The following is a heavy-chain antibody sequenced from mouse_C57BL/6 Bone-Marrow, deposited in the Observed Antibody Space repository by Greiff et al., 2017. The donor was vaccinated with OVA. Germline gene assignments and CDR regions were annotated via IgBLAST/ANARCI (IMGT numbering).Heavy chain of an antibody. CDR3: ASHEDRVQLRPFAY. Sequence: QVQLKQSGAELVKPGASVKLSCKASGYTFTEYTIHWVKQRSGQGLEWIGWFYPGSGSIKYTEKFKDKATLTADKSSSTVYMELSRSTSEDSAVYFYASHEDRVQLRPFAYWGQGTLVTVSA. D-gene: IGHD3-2*02. CDR1: GYTFTEYT. V-gene: IGHV1-62-2*01. CDR2: FYPGSGSI. J-gene: IGHJ3*01.